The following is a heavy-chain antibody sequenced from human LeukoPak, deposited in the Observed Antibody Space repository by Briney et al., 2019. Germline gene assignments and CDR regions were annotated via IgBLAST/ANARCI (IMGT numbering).Heavy chain of an antibody. CDR3: ARDPGIAAAGTFDY. CDR2: ISGYNGNT. J-gene: IGHJ4*02. CDR1: GYTFTSYG. Sequence: ASVKVSCKASGYTFTSYGISWVRQAPGQGLEWMGWISGYNGNTNYAQKLQGRVTMTTDTSTSTAYMELRSLRSDDTAVYYCARDPGIAAAGTFDYWGQGTLVTVSS. D-gene: IGHD6-13*01. V-gene: IGHV1-18*01.